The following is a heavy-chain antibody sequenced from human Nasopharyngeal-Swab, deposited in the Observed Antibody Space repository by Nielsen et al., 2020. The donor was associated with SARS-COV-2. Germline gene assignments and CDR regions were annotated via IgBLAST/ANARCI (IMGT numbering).Heavy chain of an antibody. J-gene: IGHJ4*02. CDR3: AKVSHILTGYYPSDY. CDR2: SSGSGGST. CDR1: GFTFSSYA. Sequence: GGSLRLSCAASGFTFSSYAMSWVRQAPGKGLEWVPGSSGSGGSTNYADSVKGRFTISRDNSKNTLYLQMNSLRAEDTAVYYCAKVSHILTGYYPSDYWGQGTLVTVSS. D-gene: IGHD3-9*01. V-gene: IGHV3-23*01.